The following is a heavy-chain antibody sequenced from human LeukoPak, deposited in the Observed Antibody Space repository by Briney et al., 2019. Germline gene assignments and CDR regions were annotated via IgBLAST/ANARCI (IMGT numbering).Heavy chain of an antibody. V-gene: IGHV3-30-3*01. CDR1: GFTFSSYA. CDR2: ISYDGSNI. D-gene: IGHD5-12*01. CDR3: AREGRWPRAFDI. Sequence: PGRSLRLSCAASGFTFSSYAMHWVRQAPGKGLEWVAVISYDGSNIYYADSVKGRFTISRDNSKNTLYLQMNSLRAEDTAVYYCAREGRWPRAFDIWGQGTMVTVSS. J-gene: IGHJ3*02.